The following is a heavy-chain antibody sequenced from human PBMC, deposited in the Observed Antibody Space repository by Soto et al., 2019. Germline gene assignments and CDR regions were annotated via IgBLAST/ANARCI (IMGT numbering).Heavy chain of an antibody. J-gene: IGHJ5*02. V-gene: IGHV4-34*01. CDR1: GGSFSGYY. CDR2: INHSGST. D-gene: IGHD6-13*01. CDR3: AREGQQLVLWILRPGRNDRFWFDP. Sequence: SETLSLTCAVYGGSFSGYYWSWIRQPPGKGLEWIGEINHSGSTNYNPSLKSRVTISVDTSKNQFSLKLSSVTAADTAVYYCAREGQQLVLWILRPGRNDRFWFDPWGQGTLVTVSS.